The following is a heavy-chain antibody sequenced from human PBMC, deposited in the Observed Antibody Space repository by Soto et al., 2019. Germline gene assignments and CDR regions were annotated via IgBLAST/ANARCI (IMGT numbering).Heavy chain of an antibody. D-gene: IGHD3-22*01. V-gene: IGHV4-39*01. Sequence: SETLSLTCTVSGGSISSSSYYWGWIRQPPGKGLEWIGSIYYSGSTYYNPSLKSRVTISVDTSKNQFSLKLSSVTAADTAVYYCARHVRYYDSSGYYYSFDYWGQGTLVTVSS. CDR2: IYYSGST. CDR1: GGSISSSSYY. CDR3: ARHVRYYDSSGYYYSFDY. J-gene: IGHJ4*02.